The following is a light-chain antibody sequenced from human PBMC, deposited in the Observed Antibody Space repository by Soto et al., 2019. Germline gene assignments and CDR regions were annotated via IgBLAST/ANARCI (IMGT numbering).Light chain of an antibody. CDR3: QQYDNWPGT. J-gene: IGKJ1*01. CDR2: GAS. V-gene: IGKV3-15*01. Sequence: EIVMTQSPATLSVSPGERATLSCRASQSVSSNLAWYQQKPGQAPRLLIYGASTRATDIPARFSGSGSGTEVTLTISSLQSEDFAIYYCQQYDNWPGTFGPGTKVEIK. CDR1: QSVSSN.